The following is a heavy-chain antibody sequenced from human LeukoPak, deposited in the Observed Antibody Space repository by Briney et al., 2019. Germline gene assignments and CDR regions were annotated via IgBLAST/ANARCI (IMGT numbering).Heavy chain of an antibody. CDR2: IYYSGST. Sequence: SETLSLTCTVSGASVSSYYWSWIRQPPGKGLEWNGYIYYSGSTNYNPSLKSRITISVDTSKNQFSLRLSSVTAADTAVYFCAMGFWYEEYFQHWGQGSLVIVSS. J-gene: IGHJ1*01. CDR1: GASVSSYY. D-gene: IGHD6-13*01. V-gene: IGHV4-59*02. CDR3: AMGFWYEEYFQH.